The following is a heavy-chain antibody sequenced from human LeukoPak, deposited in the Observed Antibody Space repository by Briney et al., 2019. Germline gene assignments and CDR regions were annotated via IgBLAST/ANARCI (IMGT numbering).Heavy chain of an antibody. D-gene: IGHD4-11*01. Sequence: GGSLRLSCAASGFIFSEYAMNWVRQAPGKGLEWVSAISGGGGTTHYADSVKGRFAVSRDNSKNILYLQMTNLRHEDTALYYCAKDRYSNYGNWFDPWGQGTQVTVFS. CDR2: ISGGGGTT. CDR3: AKDRYSNYGNWFDP. CDR1: GFIFSEYA. V-gene: IGHV3-23*01. J-gene: IGHJ5*02.